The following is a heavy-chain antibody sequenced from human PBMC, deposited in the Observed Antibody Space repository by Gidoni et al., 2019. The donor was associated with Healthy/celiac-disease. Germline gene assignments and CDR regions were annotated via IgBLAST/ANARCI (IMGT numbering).Heavy chain of an antibody. V-gene: IGHV4-39*01. CDR1: GGSISSSSYY. D-gene: IGHD6-19*01. CDR2: IYYSGST. CDR3: ARHGPFKQWLVQDYYGMDV. Sequence: QLQLQESGPGLVKPSETLSLTCTVPGGSISSSSYYWGWIRQPPGKGLEWIGSIYYSGSTYYNPSLKSRVTISVDTSKNQFSLKLSSVTAADTAVYYCARHGPFKQWLVQDYYGMDVWGQGTTVTVSS. J-gene: IGHJ6*02.